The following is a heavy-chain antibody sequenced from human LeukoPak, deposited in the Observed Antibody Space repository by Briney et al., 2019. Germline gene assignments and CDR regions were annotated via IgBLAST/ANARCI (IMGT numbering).Heavy chain of an antibody. CDR2: IYYSGST. J-gene: IGHJ3*02. D-gene: IGHD6-19*01. Sequence: SETLSLTCTVSGGSISSGGYYWSWIRQHPGKGLEWIGYIYYSGSTYYNPSLKSRVTISVDTSKNQFSLKLSSVTAADTAVYYCARDSSSGWASGAFDIWGQGTMVTVSS. CDR3: ARDSSSGWASGAFDI. V-gene: IGHV4-31*03. CDR1: GGSISSGGYY.